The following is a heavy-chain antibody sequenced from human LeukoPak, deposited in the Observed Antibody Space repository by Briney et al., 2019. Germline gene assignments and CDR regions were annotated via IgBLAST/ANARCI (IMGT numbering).Heavy chain of an antibody. CDR2: IKKDGSEK. D-gene: IGHD5-12*01. V-gene: IGHV3-7*01. CDR1: GFTFSNYW. CDR3: ARGGDTVVTIPHR. Sequence: SGGPLRLSCAASGFTFSNYWMSWVRQAPGKGLEWVANIKKDGSEKYYVDSVKGRFTISRDNAQNSLHLQMNSLRAEDTAMYYCARGGDTVVTIPHRWGQGTLVTVSS. J-gene: IGHJ4*02.